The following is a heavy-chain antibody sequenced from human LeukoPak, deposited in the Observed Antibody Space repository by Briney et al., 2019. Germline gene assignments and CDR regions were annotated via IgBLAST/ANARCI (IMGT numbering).Heavy chain of an antibody. CDR3: ARLSFTGTADY. CDR2: ISSSSSYI. J-gene: IGHJ4*02. V-gene: IGHV3-21*01. CDR1: GFTFSSYS. Sequence: GGSLRLSCAASGFTFSSYSMNWVRQAPGKGLEWVSSISSSSSYIYYADSVKGRFTISRDNTKNSLYLQMNSLRAEDTAVYHCARLSFTGTADYWGQGTLVTVSS. D-gene: IGHD2-8*02.